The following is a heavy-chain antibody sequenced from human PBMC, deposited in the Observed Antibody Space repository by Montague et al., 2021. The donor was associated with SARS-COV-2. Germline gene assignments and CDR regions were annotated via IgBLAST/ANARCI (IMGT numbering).Heavy chain of an antibody. D-gene: IGHD6-13*01. V-gene: IGHV3-11*01. J-gene: IGHJ6*03. CDR2: ISSSGGTI. CDR3: ARVKQQLVVYYYYYMDV. CDR1: GFTFSDYY. Sequence: SLRLSCAASGFTFSDYYMSWIRQAPGKGLEWVSYISSSGGTIYYADPVKGRFTISRDNAKNSLYLQMNSLRAEDTAVYYCARVKQQLVVYYYYYMDVWGKGTMVTVSS.